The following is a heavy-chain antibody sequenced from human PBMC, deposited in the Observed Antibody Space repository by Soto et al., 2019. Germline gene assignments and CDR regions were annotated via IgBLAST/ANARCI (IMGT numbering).Heavy chain of an antibody. J-gene: IGHJ4*02. D-gene: IGHD4-17*01. Sequence: VASVKVSCKASGYTFTSYGISWVRQAPGQGLEWMGWISAYNGNTNYAQKLQGRVTMTTDTSTSTAYMELRSLRSDDTAVYYCARDGALTTVTPIDYWGQGTLVTVSS. CDR2: ISAYNGNT. CDR1: GYTFTSYG. CDR3: ARDGALTTVTPIDY. V-gene: IGHV1-18*01.